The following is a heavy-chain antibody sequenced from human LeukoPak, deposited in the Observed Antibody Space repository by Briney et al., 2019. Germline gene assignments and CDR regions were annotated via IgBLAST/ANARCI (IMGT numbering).Heavy chain of an antibody. CDR3: ARKGSGVLLWFGELLLGAFDI. CDR2: IKQDGSEK. V-gene: IGHV3-7*01. D-gene: IGHD3-10*01. Sequence: GGSLRLSCAASGFTFSSYWMSWVRQAPGKGLEWVAIIKQDGSEKYYVDSVKGRFTISRDNAKNSLYLQMNSLRAEDTAVYYCARKGSGVLLWFGELLLGAFDIWGQGTMVTVSS. J-gene: IGHJ3*02. CDR1: GFTFSSYW.